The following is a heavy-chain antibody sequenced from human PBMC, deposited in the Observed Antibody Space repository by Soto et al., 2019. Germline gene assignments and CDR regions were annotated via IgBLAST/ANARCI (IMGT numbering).Heavy chain of an antibody. J-gene: IGHJ4*02. CDR1: GGSFSGYY. Sequence: SETLSLTCAVYGGSFSGYYWSWIRQPPGKGLEWIGEINHSGSTNYNPSLKGRVTISVDASKNQFSLKLSSVTAADTAVYYCARDRAQPYYDYVWGSYREDYFDYWGQGTLVTVSS. V-gene: IGHV4-34*01. CDR3: ARDRAQPYYDYVWGSYREDYFDY. D-gene: IGHD3-16*02. CDR2: INHSGST.